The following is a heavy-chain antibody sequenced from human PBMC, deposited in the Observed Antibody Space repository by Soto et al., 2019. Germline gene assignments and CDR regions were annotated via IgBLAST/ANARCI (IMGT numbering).Heavy chain of an antibody. J-gene: IGHJ6*03. CDR2: IYYSGST. Sequence: SETLSLTCTVSGGSISSSSYYWGWIRQPPGKGLEWIGSIYYSGSTYYNPSLKSRVTISVDTSKNQFSLKLSSVTAADTAVYYCARLYGDYYYYYYMDVWGKGTTVTLSS. CDR1: GGSISSSSYY. V-gene: IGHV4-39*01. CDR3: ARLYGDYYYYYYMDV. D-gene: IGHD4-17*01.